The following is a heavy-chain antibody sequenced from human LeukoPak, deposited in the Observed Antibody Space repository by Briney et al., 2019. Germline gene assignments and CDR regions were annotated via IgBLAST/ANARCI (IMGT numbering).Heavy chain of an antibody. Sequence: GGSLSLSGAASGFTFNNYLMQWVRQAPGKGLVGVAHINTDGSSTSYAASVKGRFTISRDNAKNTLYLQMNSPRAEATAVYFCARANYGGNVYDYWGQGTLVTVSS. CDR1: GFTFNNYL. J-gene: IGHJ4*02. V-gene: IGHV3-74*01. D-gene: IGHD4-23*01. CDR3: ARANYGGNVYDY. CDR2: INTDGSST.